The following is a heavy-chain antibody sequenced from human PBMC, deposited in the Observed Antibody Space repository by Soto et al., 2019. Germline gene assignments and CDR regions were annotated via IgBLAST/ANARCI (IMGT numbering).Heavy chain of an antibody. D-gene: IGHD6-13*01. V-gene: IGHV1-24*01. Sequence: ASVKVSCKVSGYTLTELSMHWVRQAPGKGLEWMGGFDPEDGETIYAQKLQGRVTMTEDTSTDTAYMELSSLRSEDTAVYYCATSNKKIAAAGPIPFDYWGQGTLVTVSS. CDR3: ATSNKKIAAAGPIPFDY. CDR1: GYTLTELS. CDR2: FDPEDGET. J-gene: IGHJ4*02.